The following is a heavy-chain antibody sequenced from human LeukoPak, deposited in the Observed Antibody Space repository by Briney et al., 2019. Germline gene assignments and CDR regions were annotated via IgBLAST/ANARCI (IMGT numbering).Heavy chain of an antibody. J-gene: IGHJ4*02. CDR2: FFPIFGTT. V-gene: IGHV1-69*13. CDR3: ARDRSGYEEFDH. CDR1: GGTFSNYA. D-gene: IGHD5-12*01. Sequence: SVKVSCKASGGTFSNYAISWVRRAPGQGLEWMGGFFPIFGTTNYAQKFQGRVTIIAAESTRTAYMELSSLRSEDTAVYYCARDRSGYEEFDHWDQGTLVTVSS.